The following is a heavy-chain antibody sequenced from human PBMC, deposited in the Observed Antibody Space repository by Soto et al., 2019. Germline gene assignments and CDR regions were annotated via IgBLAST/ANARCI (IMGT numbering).Heavy chain of an antibody. D-gene: IGHD3-10*01. CDR1: GGSFSSHGFY. V-gene: IGHV4-31*03. CDR3: AREEAVRIERWFDP. Sequence: PAETLSLTCTVSGGSFSSHGFYWNCMRQHPGRGLEWIGFISYNGNTHYNPSLKNRVTISVDTSENQFSLTLSSVTAADTAVYYCAREEAVRIERWFDPWGQGTLVTVSS. J-gene: IGHJ5*02. CDR2: ISYNGNT.